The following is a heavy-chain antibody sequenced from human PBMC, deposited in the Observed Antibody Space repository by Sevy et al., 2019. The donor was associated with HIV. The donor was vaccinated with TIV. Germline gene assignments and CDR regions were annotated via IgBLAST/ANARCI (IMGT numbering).Heavy chain of an antibody. Sequence: GGSPRLSCAASGFTFSDYYMGWVRQAPGKGLEWVANVNQDGSQKHYVGSVKGRFSVSRDNAKNSVYLQMNRLRVDDTGIYYCARELWPGDYWGQGTLVTVSS. CDR3: ARELWPGDY. V-gene: IGHV3-7*01. D-gene: IGHD2-21*01. J-gene: IGHJ4*02. CDR1: GFTFSDYY. CDR2: VNQDGSQK.